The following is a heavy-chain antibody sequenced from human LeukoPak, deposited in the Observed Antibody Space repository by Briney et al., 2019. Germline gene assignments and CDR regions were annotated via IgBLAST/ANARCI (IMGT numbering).Heavy chain of an antibody. Sequence: GGPLRLSCAASGFTFSSYWMSWVRQAPGKGLEWVANIKQDGSEKYYVDSVKGRFTISRDNAKNSLYLQMNSLRAEDTAVYYCARLYYYDSSGYYNWFDPWGQGTLVTVSS. V-gene: IGHV3-7*01. CDR2: IKQDGSEK. J-gene: IGHJ5*02. D-gene: IGHD3-22*01. CDR1: GFTFSSYW. CDR3: ARLYYYDSSGYYNWFDP.